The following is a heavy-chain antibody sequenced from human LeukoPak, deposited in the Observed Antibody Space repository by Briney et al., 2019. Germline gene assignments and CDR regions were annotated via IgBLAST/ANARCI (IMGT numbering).Heavy chain of an antibody. D-gene: IGHD2-2*01. V-gene: IGHV4-38-2*02. Sequence: SETLSLTCTVSGYSISSGYYWGWIRQPPGKGLEWIGSIYHSGSTYYNPSLKSRVTISVDTSKNQFSLKLSSVTAADTAVYYCAREGWSVVVPAATADYYYYYMDVWGKGTTVTVSS. J-gene: IGHJ6*03. CDR1: GYSISSGYY. CDR3: AREGWSVVVPAATADYYYYYMDV. CDR2: IYHSGST.